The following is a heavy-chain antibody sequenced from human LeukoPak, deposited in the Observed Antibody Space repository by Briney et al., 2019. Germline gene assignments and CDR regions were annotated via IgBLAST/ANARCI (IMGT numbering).Heavy chain of an antibody. CDR3: ARERIADRNWFDP. V-gene: IGHV1-2*04. J-gene: IGHJ5*02. CDR1: GYTFTGYY. CDR2: INPNSGGT. D-gene: IGHD6-13*01. Sequence: GASVKVSCKAPGYTFTGYYMHWVRQAPGQGLEWMGWINPNSGGTNYAQKFQGWVTMTRDTSISTAYMELSRLRSDDTAVYYCARERIADRNWFDPWGQGTLVTVSS.